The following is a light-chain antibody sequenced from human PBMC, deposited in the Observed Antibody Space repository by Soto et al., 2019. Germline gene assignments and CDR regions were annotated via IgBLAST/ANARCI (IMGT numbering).Light chain of an antibody. CDR3: CSYAGSGTYV. CDR1: TSDVGRYNL. V-gene: IGLV2-23*01. Sequence: QSALTQPASVSGSPGQSITISCTRTTSDVGRYNLVSWYQQHPDKAPKLLIYENNKRPSGVSNRFSGSKSGNTASLTISGLQAEDETDYYCCSYAGSGTYVFGSGTKVTVL. J-gene: IGLJ1*01. CDR2: ENN.